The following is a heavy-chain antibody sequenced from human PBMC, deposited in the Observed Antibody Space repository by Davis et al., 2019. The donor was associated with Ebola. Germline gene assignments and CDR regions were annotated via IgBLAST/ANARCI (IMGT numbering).Heavy chain of an antibody. CDR2: ISYDGSNK. CDR1: GFTFSSYA. CDR3: AKDVFRDVVVPAGV. D-gene: IGHD2-2*01. V-gene: IGHV3-30*04. J-gene: IGHJ6*04. Sequence: GESLKISCAASGFTFSSYAMHWVRQAPGKGLEWVAVISYDGSNKYYADSVKGRFTISRDNSKNTLYLQMNSLRAEDTAVYYCAKDVFRDVVVPAGVWGKGTTVTVSS.